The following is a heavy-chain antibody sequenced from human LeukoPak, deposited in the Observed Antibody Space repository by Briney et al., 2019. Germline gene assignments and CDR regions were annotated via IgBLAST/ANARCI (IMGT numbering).Heavy chain of an antibody. V-gene: IGHV3-23*01. D-gene: IGHD2-8*01. CDR2: ISGSGGST. J-gene: IGHJ4*02. CDR1: GFTFSAYA. Sequence: GGSLRLSCAASGFTFSAYAMSWVRQAPGKGLEWVSGISGSGGSTYYADSVKGRFTISRDNSKSTLYLQMNSLRAEDTAVYFCALYCTDGVCPMRYFDFWGQGTLVTVSS. CDR3: ALYCTDGVCPMRYFDF.